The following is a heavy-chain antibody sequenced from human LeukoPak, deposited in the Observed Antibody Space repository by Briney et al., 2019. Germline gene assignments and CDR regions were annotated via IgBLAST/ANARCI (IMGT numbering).Heavy chain of an antibody. J-gene: IGHJ6*01. D-gene: IGHD3-10*02. CDR3: AQLGITMIGGV. CDR2: ISSSGSTI. Sequence: GGSLRFSCAASGFTFSSYEMNWVRQAPGKGLEWVSYISSSGSTIYYADSVKGRFTISRANAKNSLYLQMNSLRAEDTAVYYCAQLGITMIGGVWGKGTTVTISS. V-gene: IGHV3-48*03. CDR1: GFTFSSYE.